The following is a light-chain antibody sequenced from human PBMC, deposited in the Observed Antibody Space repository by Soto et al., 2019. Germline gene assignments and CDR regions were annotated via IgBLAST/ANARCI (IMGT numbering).Light chain of an antibody. CDR3: HQYHSFFNYT. Sequence: DIQMTQSPSTLSASVGDRVTITCRASQSISAWLAWYQQKPGKAPKLLIYKASTLDSGVPSRFSGSGSGTEFTLTISSLQPDDFATYYCHQYHSFFNYTFGQGTKVDIK. V-gene: IGKV1-5*03. J-gene: IGKJ2*01. CDR1: QSISAW. CDR2: KAS.